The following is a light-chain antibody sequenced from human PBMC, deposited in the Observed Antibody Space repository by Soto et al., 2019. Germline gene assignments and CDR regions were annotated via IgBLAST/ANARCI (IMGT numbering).Light chain of an antibody. J-gene: IGLJ2*01. CDR2: YDS. V-gene: IGLV3-21*04. Sequence: SYELTQPPSVSVAPGKTARITCGGDNIGSKSVHWYQQKPGQAPVLVIYYDSDRPSGIPERFSGSNSGNTAILTIRRVEAGDEADYYCQVWDSSSDHPRVVFGGGTKLTVL. CDR1: NIGSKS. CDR3: QVWDSSSDHPRVV.